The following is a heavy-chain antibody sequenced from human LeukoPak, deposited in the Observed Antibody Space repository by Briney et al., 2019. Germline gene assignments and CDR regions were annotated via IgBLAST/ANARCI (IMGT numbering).Heavy chain of an antibody. CDR2: MNPNSGNT. CDR3: ARDAVDIVATDAFDI. D-gene: IGHD5-12*01. V-gene: IGHV1-8*03. J-gene: IGHJ3*02. Sequence: ASVKVSCKASGYTFTSYDINWVRQATGQGLEWMGWMNPNSGNTGYAQKFQGRVTITRNTSISTAYMELSSLRSDDTAVYYCARDAVDIVATDAFDIWGQGTMVTVSS. CDR1: GYTFTSYD.